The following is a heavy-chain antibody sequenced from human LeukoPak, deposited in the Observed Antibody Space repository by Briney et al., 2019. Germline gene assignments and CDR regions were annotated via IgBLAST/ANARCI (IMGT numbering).Heavy chain of an antibody. CDR1: GFTFSNYG. CDR3: ARAMRSGYDY. V-gene: IGHV3-48*02. J-gene: IGHJ4*02. Sequence: PGGSLRLSCAVSGFTFSNYGMNWVRQARGKGLEWLSYISSTTDAIYYADSVKRRFTISRDNAKNSLYLEMNSLRDEDTAVYYCARAMRSGYDYWGQGTLVIVSS. D-gene: IGHD5-12*01. CDR2: ISSTTDAI.